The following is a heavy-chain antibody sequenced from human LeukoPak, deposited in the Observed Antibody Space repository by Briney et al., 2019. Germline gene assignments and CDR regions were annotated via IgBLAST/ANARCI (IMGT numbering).Heavy chain of an antibody. V-gene: IGHV3-30-3*01. CDR1: GFTFSSYA. CDR3: ARDPSRFLEWLLSGGYFDY. CDR2: ISYDGSNK. Sequence: AGGSLRLSCAASGFTFSSYAMHWVRQAPGKGLEWVAVISYDGSNKYYADSVKGRFTISRDNSKNTLYLQMNSLRAEDTAVYYCARDPSRFLEWLLSGGYFDYWGQGTLVTVSS. J-gene: IGHJ4*02. D-gene: IGHD3-3*01.